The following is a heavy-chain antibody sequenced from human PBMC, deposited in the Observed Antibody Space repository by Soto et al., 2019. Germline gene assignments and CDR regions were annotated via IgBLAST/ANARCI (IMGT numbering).Heavy chain of an antibody. V-gene: IGHV4-34*01. CDR3: ARGRSSSWYPNWFDP. J-gene: IGHJ5*02. Sequence: SETLSLTCAVYGGSFSGYYWSWIRQPPGKGLEWIGEINHSGSTNYNPSLKSRVTISVDTSKNQFSLKLSSVTAADTAVYYCARGRSSSWYPNWFDPWGQG. D-gene: IGHD6-13*01. CDR2: INHSGST. CDR1: GGSFSGYY.